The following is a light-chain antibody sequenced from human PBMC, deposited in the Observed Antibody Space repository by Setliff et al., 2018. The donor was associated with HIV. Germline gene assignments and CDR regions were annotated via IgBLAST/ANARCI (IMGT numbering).Light chain of an antibody. V-gene: IGLV2-14*03. J-gene: IGLJ1*01. CDR3: SSYTSSSPYV. Sequence: QSVLTQPASVSGSPGQSITISCRGTSSDVGGYNYVSWYQPHPGKAPKLMIYDVSNRPSGVSNRFSGSKSGNTASLTLSGLQAEDEADYFCSSYTSSSPYVFGSGTKVTVL. CDR1: SSDVGGYNY. CDR2: DVS.